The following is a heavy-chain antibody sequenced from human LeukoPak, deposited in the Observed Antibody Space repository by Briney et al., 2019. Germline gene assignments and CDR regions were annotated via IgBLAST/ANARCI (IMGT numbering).Heavy chain of an antibody. Sequence: SETLSLTCTVSGGSISSGGYYWSWIRQHPGKGLEWIGYIYYSGSTYYNPSLKSRVTISVDTSKNQFYLKLSSVTAADTAVYYCAGGGGYYYGVDYWGQGTLVTASS. CDR1: GGSISSGGYY. CDR2: IYYSGST. J-gene: IGHJ4*02. D-gene: IGHD3-22*01. V-gene: IGHV4-31*03. CDR3: AGGGGYYYGVDY.